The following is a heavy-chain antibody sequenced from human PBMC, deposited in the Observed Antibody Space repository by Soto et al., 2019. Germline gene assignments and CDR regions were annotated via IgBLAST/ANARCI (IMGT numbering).Heavy chain of an antibody. CDR3: ARSYGDYVLFEDYYYGMDV. CDR2: IYYSGST. J-gene: IGHJ6*02. Sequence: SETLSLTCTVSGGSISSYYWSWIRQPPGKGLEWIGYIYYSGSTNYNPSLKSRVTISVDTSKNQFSLKLSSVTAADTAVYYCARSYGDYVLFEDYYYGMDVWGQGTTVNVSS. V-gene: IGHV4-59*01. D-gene: IGHD4-17*01. CDR1: GGSISSYY.